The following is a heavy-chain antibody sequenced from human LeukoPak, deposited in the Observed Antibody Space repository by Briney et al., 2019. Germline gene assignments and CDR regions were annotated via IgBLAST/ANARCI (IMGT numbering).Heavy chain of an antibody. CDR3: AADQAWELPGY. D-gene: IGHD1-26*01. V-gene: IGHV1-58*01. Sequence: SVTVSFTASGFTFTSSAVQWVRQARGQRLEWIGWIVVGSGNTNYAQKFQERVTITRDMSTSTAYMELSSLRSEDTAVYYCAADQAWELPGYWGQGTLVTVSS. CDR2: IVVGSGNT. CDR1: GFTFTSSA. J-gene: IGHJ4*02.